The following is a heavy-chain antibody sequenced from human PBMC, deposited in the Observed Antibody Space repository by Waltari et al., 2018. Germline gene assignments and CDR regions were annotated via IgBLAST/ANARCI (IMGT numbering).Heavy chain of an antibody. V-gene: IGHV3-9*01. J-gene: IGHJ4*02. CDR2: IGWNGGDM. Sequence: EVQLVESGGGLVEPGRSLRLSCSASGFTFNSSAMHWVRPAPGKGLEWISGIGWNGGDMDYAESVKGRFTISRDNDKNSLYLQMNSLTTEDTAFYYCAKDMWLRRAAVPNPFDYWGQGTLVTVSS. D-gene: IGHD6-13*01. CDR3: AKDMWLRRAAVPNPFDY. CDR1: GFTFNSSA.